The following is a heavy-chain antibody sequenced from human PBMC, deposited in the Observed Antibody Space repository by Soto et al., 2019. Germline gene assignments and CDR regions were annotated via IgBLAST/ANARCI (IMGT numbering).Heavy chain of an antibody. CDR3: ARDYYDSRGRAFDI. Sequence: ASVRVSCKASGYTFTSYAMHWVRQAPGQRLEWMGWINAGNGNTKYSQKFQGRVTITRDTSASTAYMELSSLRSEDTAVYYCARDYYDSRGRAFDIWGQGTMVTVSS. D-gene: IGHD3-22*01. J-gene: IGHJ3*02. CDR1: GYTFTSYA. V-gene: IGHV1-3*01. CDR2: INAGNGNT.